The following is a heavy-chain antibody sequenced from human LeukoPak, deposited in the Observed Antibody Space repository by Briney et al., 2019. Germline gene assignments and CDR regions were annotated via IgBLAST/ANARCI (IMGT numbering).Heavy chain of an antibody. CDR1: GFTFGDYA. J-gene: IGHJ4*02. D-gene: IGHD3-16*01. CDR3: TRDQEGIMITFGGVSDVYDY. CDR2: IRSKAYGGTT. V-gene: IGHV3-49*03. Sequence: GGSLRLSCTASGFTFGDYAMSWFRQAPGKGLEWVGFIRSKAYGGTTEYPASVKGRFTISRDDSKSIAYLQMNSLKTEDTAVYYCTRDQEGIMITFGGVSDVYDYWGQGTLVTVSS.